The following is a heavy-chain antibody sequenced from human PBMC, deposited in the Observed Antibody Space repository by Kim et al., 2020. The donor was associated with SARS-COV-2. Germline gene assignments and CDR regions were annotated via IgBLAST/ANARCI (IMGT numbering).Heavy chain of an antibody. D-gene: IGHD2-15*01. V-gene: IGHV1-46*01. Sequence: ASVKVSCKASGYTFTSYYMHWVRQAPGQGLEWMGIINPSGGSTSYAQKFQGRVTMTRDTSTSTVYMELSSLRSEDTAVYYCARGLGGCSGGSCYRVWFDPWGQGTLVTVSS. J-gene: IGHJ5*02. CDR2: INPSGGST. CDR1: GYTFTSYY. CDR3: ARGLGGCSGGSCYRVWFDP.